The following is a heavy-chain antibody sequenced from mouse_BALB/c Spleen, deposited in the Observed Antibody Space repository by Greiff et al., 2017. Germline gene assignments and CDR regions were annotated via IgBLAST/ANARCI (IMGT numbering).Heavy chain of an antibody. CDR2: IYWDDDK. V-gene: IGHV8-12*01. J-gene: IGHJ4*01. CDR3: ARSDYYGSRGAMDY. Sequence: QVTLKESGPGILQPSQTLSLTCSFSGFSLSTSGMGVSWIRQPSGKGLEWLAHIYWDDDKRYNPSLKSRLTISKDTSRNQVFLKITSVDTADTATYYCARSDYYGSRGAMDYWGQGTSVTVSS. CDR1: GFSLSTSGMG. D-gene: IGHD1-1*01.